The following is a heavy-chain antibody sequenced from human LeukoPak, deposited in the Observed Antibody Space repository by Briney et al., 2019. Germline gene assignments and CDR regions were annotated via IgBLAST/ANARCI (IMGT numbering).Heavy chain of an antibody. CDR2: ISSSSYI. V-gene: IGHV3-21*01. J-gene: IGHJ3*02. D-gene: IGHD2-8*01. Sequence: GGSLRLSCAASGFTFSSYSMNWVRQAPGKGLEWVSSISSSSYIYYADSVKGRFTISRDNAKNSLFLQMNTLRAEDTAVYYCAREMYYADAFDIWGQGTMVTVSS. CDR3: AREMYYADAFDI. CDR1: GFTFSSYS.